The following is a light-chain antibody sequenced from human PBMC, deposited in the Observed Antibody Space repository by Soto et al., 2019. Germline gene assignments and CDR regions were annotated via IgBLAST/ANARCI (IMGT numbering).Light chain of an antibody. CDR2: WAS. Sequence: DIVMTQSPDSLALSLGERATINCKSSQTVLDSSNNKNYLAWYQQKPGQPPKLLIYWASTRESGVPDRFSGSGSETDFTLTISSLQAEDVALYYCQQFYHSPWTFGQGTKVEIK. V-gene: IGKV4-1*01. CDR1: QTVLDSSNNKNY. J-gene: IGKJ1*01. CDR3: QQFYHSPWT.